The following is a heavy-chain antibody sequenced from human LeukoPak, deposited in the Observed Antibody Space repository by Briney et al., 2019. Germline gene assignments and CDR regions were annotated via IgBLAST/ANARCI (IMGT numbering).Heavy chain of an antibody. V-gene: IGHV1-18*04. J-gene: IGHJ3*02. Sequence: ASVKVSSKASEYTFTNYYMHWARQAPGQGLEWMGWISAYNGNTNYAQKLQGRVTMTTDTSTSTAYMELRSLRSDDTAVYYCARYYDSNAFDIWGQGTMVTVSS. D-gene: IGHD3-22*01. CDR2: ISAYNGNT. CDR1: EYTFTNYY. CDR3: ARYYDSNAFDI.